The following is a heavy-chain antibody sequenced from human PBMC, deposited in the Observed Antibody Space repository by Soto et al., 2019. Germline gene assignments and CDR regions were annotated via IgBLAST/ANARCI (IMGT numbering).Heavy chain of an antibody. J-gene: IGHJ4*02. D-gene: IGHD5-12*01. CDR3: ARVQSGYDFAY. V-gene: IGHV1-18*01. CDR1: GYTFTSYG. CDR2: ISAYNGNT. Sequence: QVQLVPSGAEVKKPGASVKVSCKASGYTFTSYGINWVRQAPGQGLEWMGGISAYNGNTHYAQKLQGRVTMTPDTSTSTAYMELRSVRSDDTAVYYCARVQSGYDFAYWGQGTLVTVSS.